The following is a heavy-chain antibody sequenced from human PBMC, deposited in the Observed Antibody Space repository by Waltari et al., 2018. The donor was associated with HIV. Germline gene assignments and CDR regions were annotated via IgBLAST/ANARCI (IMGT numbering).Heavy chain of an antibody. CDR2: IGTYNGNA. V-gene: IGHV1-18*01. Sequence: IQLVQSGAQVKKPGALVKLSCKASGYPFTTYGITWGRQAHGQGLEWLGWIGTYNGNADFAPKTQVRIHLTIDTSTSTAYMGLTSLRSDDTAVYYGARSHCAVTSCGSIDYLVQRTLVTVSS. D-gene: IGHD4-17*01. CDR1: GYPFTTYG. J-gene: IGHJ4*02. CDR3: ARSHCAVTSCGSIDY.